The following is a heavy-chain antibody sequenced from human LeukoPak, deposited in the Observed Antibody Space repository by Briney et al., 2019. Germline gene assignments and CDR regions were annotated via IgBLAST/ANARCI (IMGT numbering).Heavy chain of an antibody. CDR1: GLTFSSYW. D-gene: IGHD6-19*01. Sequence: GGSLRLSCGASGLTFSSYWMHWVRRAPGKGLVWVSRINSDGSSTSYAASVKGRFTISRDNAKNTLYLQMNRLRAEDTAVYYCAREEQWLGYGMDVWGQGTTVTVSS. J-gene: IGHJ6*02. CDR2: INSDGSST. V-gene: IGHV3-74*01. CDR3: AREEQWLGYGMDV.